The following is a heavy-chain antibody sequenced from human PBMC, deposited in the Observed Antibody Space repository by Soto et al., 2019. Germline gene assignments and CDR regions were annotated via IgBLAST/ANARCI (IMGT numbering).Heavy chain of an antibody. D-gene: IGHD6-13*01. Sequence: SETLSLTCGVPGDTISTGGYSWAWIRQPPGKALEWIGHTYHSGNPYYNPSLKSRVTISVDRSKNQFSLKLSSVTAADTAVYYCARQSSSPTPFDYWGQGSLVTVSS. CDR3: ARQSSSPTPFDY. V-gene: IGHV4-30-2*03. CDR1: GDTISTGGYS. J-gene: IGHJ4*02. CDR2: TYHSGNP.